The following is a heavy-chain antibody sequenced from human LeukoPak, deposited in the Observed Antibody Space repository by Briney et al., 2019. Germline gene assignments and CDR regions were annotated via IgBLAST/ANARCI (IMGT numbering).Heavy chain of an antibody. V-gene: IGHV3-74*01. D-gene: IGHD3-16*01. J-gene: IGHJ4*02. CDR1: GFTFSNW. Sequence: GGSLRLSSAASGFTFSNWMHWVRQAPGKGLEWVSRINERATIISYADSVKGRFTISRENARNTLYLQMNSLTAEDTAVYYCVRDLILVWTPGDDFDHWGQGTLVTVSS. CDR2: INERATII. CDR3: VRDLILVWTPGDDFDH.